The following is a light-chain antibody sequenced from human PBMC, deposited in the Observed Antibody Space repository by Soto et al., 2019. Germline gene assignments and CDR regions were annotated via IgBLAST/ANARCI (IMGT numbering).Light chain of an antibody. CDR2: DVS. Sequence: QSALTQPRSVSGSPGQSVTISCTGTSSDVGGYNYVSWYQQHPGKAPKLMIYDVSKRPSGVPDRFSGSKSGNTASLTISVLQAGDDADSHCCSYAGSYTLFGGGTKLTVL. CDR3: CSYAGSYTL. CDR1: SSDVGGYNY. V-gene: IGLV2-11*01. J-gene: IGLJ2*01.